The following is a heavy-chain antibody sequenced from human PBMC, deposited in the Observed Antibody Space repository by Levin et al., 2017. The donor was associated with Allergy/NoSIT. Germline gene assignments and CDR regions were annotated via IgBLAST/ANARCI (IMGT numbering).Heavy chain of an antibody. CDR3: AKGGDFDL. J-gene: IGHJ4*02. CDR2: ITPDGSLK. D-gene: IGHD3-16*01. CDR1: EFIFSTYG. Sequence: QLGESLKISCAASEFIFSTYGMQWVSQAPGKGLEWVAIITPDGSLKYYADSVKGRFVISRDNSKSTLYLQMSTLRAEDTAVYYCAKGGDFDLWGQGTLVTVSS. V-gene: IGHV3-30*18.